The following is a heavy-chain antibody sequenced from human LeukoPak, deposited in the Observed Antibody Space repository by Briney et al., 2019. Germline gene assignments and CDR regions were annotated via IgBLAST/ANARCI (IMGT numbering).Heavy chain of an antibody. V-gene: IGHV3-21*01. Sequence: PGGSLRLSCATSGFSFSSYAMSWVRQAPGKGLEWVSSISSSSSYLYYADSVKGRFTISRDNAKNSLYLQMNSLRAEDTAVYYCARAVGWNYVGWYYYYYYMDVWGKGTTVTVSS. D-gene: IGHD1-7*01. CDR2: ISSSSSYL. CDR3: ARAVGWNYVGWYYYYYYMDV. CDR1: GFSFSSYA. J-gene: IGHJ6*03.